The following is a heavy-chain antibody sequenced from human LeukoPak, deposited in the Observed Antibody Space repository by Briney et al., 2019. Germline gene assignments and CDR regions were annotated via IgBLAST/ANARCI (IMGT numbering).Heavy chain of an antibody. CDR1: GYTFTGYY. CDR2: INPNSGGT. CDR3: ARRGEPIATRPFYYYYMDV. V-gene: IGHV1-2*02. J-gene: IGHJ6*03. Sequence: ASVKVSCKASGYTFTGYYIHWVRQAPGQGLEWMGWINPNSGGTNYAQKFQGRVTMTRDTSISTAYMELSRLRSDDTAVYYCARRGEPIATRPFYYYYMDVWGKGTTITVSS. D-gene: IGHD6-6*01.